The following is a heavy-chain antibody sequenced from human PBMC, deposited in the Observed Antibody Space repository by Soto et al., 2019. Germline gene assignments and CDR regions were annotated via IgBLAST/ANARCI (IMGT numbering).Heavy chain of an antibody. D-gene: IGHD6-13*01. V-gene: IGHV4-34*01. Sequence: QVQLQQWGAGLLKPSETLSLTCAVYGGSFSGYYWSWIRQPPGKGLEWIGEINHSGSTSYNPSLKSRVTISVDTSKNQFSLELSSVTAADTAVYYCARGQQLGRVWGQGTLVTVSS. CDR3: ARGQQLGRV. CDR2: INHSGST. J-gene: IGHJ4*02. CDR1: GGSFSGYY.